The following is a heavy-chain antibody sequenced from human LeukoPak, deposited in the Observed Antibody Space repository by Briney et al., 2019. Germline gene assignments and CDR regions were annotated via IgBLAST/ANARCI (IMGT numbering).Heavy chain of an antibody. V-gene: IGHV3-9*01. CDR2: ISWNSGSI. Sequence: PGRSLRLSCAASGFTFDDNAMHWVRQAPGKGLEWVSGISWNSGSIGYADSVKGRFTISRDNAKNSLYLQMNSLRAEDTALYYCAKDRDLDSSGCLDYWGQGTLVTVSS. CDR1: GFTFDDNA. D-gene: IGHD6-19*01. J-gene: IGHJ4*02. CDR3: AKDRDLDSSGCLDY.